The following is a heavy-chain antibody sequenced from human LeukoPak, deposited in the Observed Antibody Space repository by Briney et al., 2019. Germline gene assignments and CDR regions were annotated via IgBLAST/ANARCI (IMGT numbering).Heavy chain of an antibody. CDR2: IIPILGIA. D-gene: IGHD6-19*01. J-gene: IGHJ4*02. Sequence: ASVKISCKASGYTFSSYAISWVRQAPGQGLEWMGRIIPILGIANYAQKFQGRVTITADKSTSTAYMELSSLRSEDTAVYYCAAKYSSGWHPDYWGQGTLVTVSS. CDR3: AAKYSSGWHPDY. V-gene: IGHV1-69*04. CDR1: GYTFSSYA.